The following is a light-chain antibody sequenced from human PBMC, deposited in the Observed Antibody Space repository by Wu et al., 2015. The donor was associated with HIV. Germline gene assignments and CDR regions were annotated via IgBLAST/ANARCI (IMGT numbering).Light chain of an antibody. Sequence: EIVLTQSPGTLSLSPGERATLSCRASQSVSSSYLAWYQHKPGQAPRRLIYGASTRAIGIPDRFSGSGSGTDFTLTISRLEPEDFAVYYCHQYDSAFGQGTRLEIK. V-gene: IGKV3-20*01. CDR1: QSVSSSY. CDR3: HQYDSA. CDR2: GAS. J-gene: IGKJ5*01.